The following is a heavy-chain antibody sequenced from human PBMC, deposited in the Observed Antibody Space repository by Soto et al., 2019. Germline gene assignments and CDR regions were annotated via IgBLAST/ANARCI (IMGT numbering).Heavy chain of an antibody. CDR2: IYYSGST. CDR1: GGSISSSAYY. D-gene: IGHD3-3*01. Sequence: QVQLQESGPGLVKPSQTLSLTCTVSGGSISSSAYYWSWIRQHPGKGLEWIGYIYYSGSTYYNPSLTSRVTISVDTSKTQFSLKLSSVTAADTAVYYCARVGGYDFWSGPFDYWGQGTLVTVSS. V-gene: IGHV4-31*03. J-gene: IGHJ4*02. CDR3: ARVGGYDFWSGPFDY.